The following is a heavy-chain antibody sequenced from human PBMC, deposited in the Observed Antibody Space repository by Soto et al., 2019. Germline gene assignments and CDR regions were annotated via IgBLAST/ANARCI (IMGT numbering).Heavy chain of an antibody. V-gene: IGHV4-59*01. J-gene: IGHJ4*02. Sequence: KPSETLSLTCTVSGGSISSYYWSWIRQPPGKGLEWIGYIYYSGSTNYNPSLKSRVTISVDTSKNQFSLKLSSVTAADTAVYYCARESIAAPYYFDYWGQGTLVTVSS. D-gene: IGHD6-6*01. CDR2: IYYSGST. CDR3: ARESIAAPYYFDY. CDR1: GGSISSYY.